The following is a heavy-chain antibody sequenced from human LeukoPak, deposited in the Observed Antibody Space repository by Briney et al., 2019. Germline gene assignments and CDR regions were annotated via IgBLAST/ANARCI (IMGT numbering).Heavy chain of an antibody. CDR3: ASEYCGGDCLNYYGMDV. CDR2: INPNSGGT. V-gene: IGHV1-2*02. Sequence: ASVKVSCKASGYTFTGYYMHWVRQAPGQGLEWMGWINPNSGGTNYAQKFQGRVTMTRDTSISTAYMELSRLRSDDTAVYYCASEYCGGDCLNYYGMDVWGQGTTVTVSS. J-gene: IGHJ6*02. CDR1: GYTFTGYY. D-gene: IGHD2-21*02.